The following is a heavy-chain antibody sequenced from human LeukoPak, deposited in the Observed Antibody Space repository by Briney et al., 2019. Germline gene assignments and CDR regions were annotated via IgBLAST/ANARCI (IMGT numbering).Heavy chain of an antibody. Sequence: GVLRLSCVASGFTFSSYAMSWVRQAPGRGLEWVSVISGSGSSTYHADSVRGRFTISRDNSKNTLYLQMNSLRVEDTAVYYCAKVATYGVTGTVFFDYGGQGTLVTVSS. CDR1: GFTFSSYA. CDR2: ISGSGSST. J-gene: IGHJ4*02. D-gene: IGHD4-17*01. CDR3: AKVATYGVTGTVFFDY. V-gene: IGHV3-23*01.